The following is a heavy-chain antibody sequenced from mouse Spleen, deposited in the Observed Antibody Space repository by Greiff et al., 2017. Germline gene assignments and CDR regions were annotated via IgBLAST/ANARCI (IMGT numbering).Heavy chain of an antibody. V-gene: IGHV2-6-1*01. CDR1: GFSLTSYG. CDR2: IWSDGST. D-gene: IGHD1-1*01. J-gene: IGHJ4*01. CDR3: ARHSITSYAMDY. Sequence: VMLVESGPGLVAPSQSLSITCTISGFSLTSYGVHWVRQPPGKGLEWLVVIWSDGSTTYNSALKSRLSISKDNSKSQVFLKMNSLQTDDTAMYYCARHSITSYAMDYWGQGTSVTVSS.